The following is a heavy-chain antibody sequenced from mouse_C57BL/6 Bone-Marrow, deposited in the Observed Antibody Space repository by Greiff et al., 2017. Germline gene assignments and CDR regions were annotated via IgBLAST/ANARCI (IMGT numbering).Heavy chain of an antibody. CDR3: ARRHYGSGYYFDY. D-gene: IGHD1-1*01. CDR1: GYTFTDHT. J-gene: IGHJ2*01. Sequence: LVESDAELVKPGASVKISCKVSGYTFTDHTIHWMKQRPEQGLEWIGYIYPRDGSTKYNEKFKGKATLTADKSSSTAYMQLNSLTSEDSAVYFCARRHYGSGYYFDYWGQGTTLTVSS. CDR2: IYPRDGST. V-gene: IGHV1-78*01.